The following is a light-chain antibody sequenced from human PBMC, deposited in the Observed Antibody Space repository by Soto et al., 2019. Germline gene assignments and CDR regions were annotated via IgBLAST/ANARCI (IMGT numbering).Light chain of an antibody. Sequence: EILMTQSPATLSVSPGERATLSCRASQSVSILLAWYQQKPGQAPRLLIYDASSRATGIPERFSGGGSGTDFTLTISRLAPEDFAVYYCQQFSSYPLTFGGGTKVDIK. CDR2: DAS. J-gene: IGKJ4*01. V-gene: IGKV3D-20*01. CDR3: QQFSSYPLT. CDR1: QSVSIL.